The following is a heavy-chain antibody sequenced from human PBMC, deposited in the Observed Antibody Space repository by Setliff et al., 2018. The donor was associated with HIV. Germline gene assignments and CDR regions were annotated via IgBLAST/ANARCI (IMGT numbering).Heavy chain of an antibody. CDR3: ARLRITMIMMLNYFDY. D-gene: IGHD3-22*01. CDR2: IYNTGST. J-gene: IGHJ4*02. CDR1: GGSISSGGFY. Sequence: SETLSLTCTVTGGSISSGGFYWTWIRQHPGKGLEWIGYIYNTGSTYHSPSLESRVTISIDTSKNQFSLKLSSVTAADTAVYFCARLRITMIMMLNYFDYWGQGTPVTVSS. V-gene: IGHV4-31*03.